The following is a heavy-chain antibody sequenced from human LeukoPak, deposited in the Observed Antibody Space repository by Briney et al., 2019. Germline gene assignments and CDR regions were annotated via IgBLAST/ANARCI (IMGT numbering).Heavy chain of an antibody. CDR2: IYYSGST. D-gene: IGHD2-15*01. V-gene: IGHV4-39*01. Sequence: SETLSLTCTVSGGSISSSSYYWGWIRQPPGKGLEWTGSIYYSGSTYYNPSLKSRVTISVDTSKNQFSLKLSSVTAADTAVYYCARGGVAATLSWFDPWGQGTLVTVSS. CDR1: GGSISSSSYY. CDR3: ARGGVAATLSWFDP. J-gene: IGHJ5*02.